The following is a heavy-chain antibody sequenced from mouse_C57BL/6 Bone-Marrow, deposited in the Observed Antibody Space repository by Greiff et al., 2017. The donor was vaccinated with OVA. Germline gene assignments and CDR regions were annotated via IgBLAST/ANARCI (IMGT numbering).Heavy chain of an antibody. J-gene: IGHJ3*01. CDR2: IDPSDSYT. CDR1: GYTFTSYW. CDR3: ARTGLDGNPGFAY. V-gene: IGHV1-50*01. D-gene: IGHD2-1*01. Sequence: QVQLQQPGAELVKPGASVKLSCKASGYTFTSYWMQWVKQRPGQGLEWIGEIDPSDSYTTYNQKFKGKATLTVDTSSSTAYMQLSSLTSEDAAVYYCARTGLDGNPGFAYWGQGTLVTVSA.